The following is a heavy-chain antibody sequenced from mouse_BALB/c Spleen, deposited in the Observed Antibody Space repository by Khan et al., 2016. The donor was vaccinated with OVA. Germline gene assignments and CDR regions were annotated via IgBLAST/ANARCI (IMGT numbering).Heavy chain of an antibody. V-gene: IGHV9-4*02. Sequence: QIHLVQSGPELKKPGETVRISCKASGYTFTTAGMQWVQKMPGKGLKWIGWINTHSGVPKYAEDFKGRFAFSLETSASTVYLQITNLKNEDTAKYFCARGGAAFYRNDGGAMDYWGQGTSVTVSS. J-gene: IGHJ4*01. CDR3: ARGGAAFYRNDGGAMDY. CDR1: GYTFTTAG. CDR2: INTHSGVP. D-gene: IGHD2-14*01.